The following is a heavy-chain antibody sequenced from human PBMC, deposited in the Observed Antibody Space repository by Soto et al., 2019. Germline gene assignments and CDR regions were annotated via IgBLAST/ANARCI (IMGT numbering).Heavy chain of an antibody. Sequence: QVQLVQSGAEVKKPGASVKVSCKASGYTLTTYSMHWVRQAPGQRLEWMGWMNPLNGDTKYSQRFQGTRAISRYTAACTAYMELSNRKSEDTALYFCARGTGGAFDIWGQGTMVSVSA. J-gene: IGHJ3*02. D-gene: IGHD2-15*01. CDR2: MNPLNGDT. CDR1: GYTLTTYS. V-gene: IGHV1-3*01. CDR3: ARGTGGAFDI.